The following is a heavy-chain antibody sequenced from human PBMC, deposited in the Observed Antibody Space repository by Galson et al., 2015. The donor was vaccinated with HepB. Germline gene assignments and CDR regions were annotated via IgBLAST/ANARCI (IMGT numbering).Heavy chain of an antibody. CDR2: IYPGDSDT. J-gene: IGHJ6*02. Sequence: QSGAEVKKPGESLKISCKGSGYSFTSYWIGWVRQMPGKGLEWMGIIYPGDSDTRYSPSFQGQVTISADKSISTAYLQWSSLKASDTAMYYCARRALGFPTYYYYYGMDVWGQGTTVTVSS. CDR3: ARRALGFPTYYYYYGMDV. V-gene: IGHV5-51*03. CDR1: GYSFTSYW. D-gene: IGHD3-10*01.